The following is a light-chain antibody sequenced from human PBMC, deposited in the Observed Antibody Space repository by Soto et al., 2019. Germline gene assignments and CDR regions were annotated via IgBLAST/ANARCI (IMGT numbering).Light chain of an antibody. CDR2: EVS. J-gene: IGLJ3*02. Sequence: QSALTQPPSASGSPGQSVTISCTGTNSDIGGYNYVSWHQHHPGKAPKLIIYEVSKRPSGVPDRFSGSKSGNTASLTVSGLQADDEADYYCSSYAGSNNWLFGGGTKLTVL. V-gene: IGLV2-8*01. CDR3: SSYAGSNNWL. CDR1: NSDIGGYNY.